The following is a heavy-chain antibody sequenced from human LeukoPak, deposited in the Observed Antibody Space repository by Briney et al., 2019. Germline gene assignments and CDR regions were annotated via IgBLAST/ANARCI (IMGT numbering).Heavy chain of an antibody. J-gene: IGHJ4*02. CDR2: IIPILGIA. CDR3: AKDLYSYGYYFDY. CDR1: GGTFSSYA. D-gene: IGHD5-18*01. Sequence: ASVKVSCKASGGTFSSYAISWVRQAPGQGLEWMGRIIPILGIANYAQKFQGRVTITADKSTSTAYMELSSLRAEDTALYYCAKDLYSYGYYFDYWGQGTLVTVSS. V-gene: IGHV1-69*04.